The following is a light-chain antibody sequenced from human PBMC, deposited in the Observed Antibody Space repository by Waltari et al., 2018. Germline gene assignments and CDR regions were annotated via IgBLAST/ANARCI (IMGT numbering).Light chain of an antibody. CDR3: ATWDDTLNGPV. CDR1: SSNIEFNT. V-gene: IGLV1-44*01. J-gene: IGLJ3*02. CDR2: LTS. Sequence: QSVLTQPPSVSGTPGQRVTISCSGSSSNIEFNTVNWYQQLPGTAPKLLTYLTSHRPSGVPVRFSGAKSGASACLAISGLQSRDEADYYCATWDDTLNGPVFGGGTKLSVL.